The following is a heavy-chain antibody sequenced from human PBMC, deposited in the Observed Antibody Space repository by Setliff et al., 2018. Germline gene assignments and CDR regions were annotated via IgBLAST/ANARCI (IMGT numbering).Heavy chain of an antibody. V-gene: IGHV3-23*01. CDR3: AKSLRGDHWNYGGFGS. CDR1: GSTFSSYA. D-gene: IGHD1-7*01. Sequence: PGGSLRLSCATSGSTFSSYAMAWVRQAPGKGLEWVSGSSGSGYSTYYAESVKGRFTVSRDHSKDTLYLQMNSLRDEDTAIYFCAKSLRGDHWNYGGFGSWGQGALVTVSS. CDR2: SSGSGYST. J-gene: IGHJ4*02.